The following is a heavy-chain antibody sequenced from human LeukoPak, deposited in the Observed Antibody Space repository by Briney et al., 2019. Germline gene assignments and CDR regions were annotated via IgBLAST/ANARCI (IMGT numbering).Heavy chain of an antibody. CDR1: GGTFSSYA. J-gene: IGHJ4*02. D-gene: IGHD5-24*01. Sequence: ASVKVSCKASGGTFSSYAISWVRPAPGQGLEWMGRIIPILGIANYAQKFQGRVTITADKSTSTAYMELSSLRSEDTAVYYCASSGVEMATTVYFDYWGQGTLVTVSS. V-gene: IGHV1-69*04. CDR2: IIPILGIA. CDR3: ASSGVEMATTVYFDY.